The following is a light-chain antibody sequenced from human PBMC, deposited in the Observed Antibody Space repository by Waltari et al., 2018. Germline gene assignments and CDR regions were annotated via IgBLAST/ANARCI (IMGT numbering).Light chain of an antibody. CDR1: SGSVSTNHY. J-gene: IGLJ3*02. Sequence: QTVVTQEPSFSVSPGGTVTLTCGLSSGSVSTNHYPSWYQQTPGQPPRTLIYSTNIRSSGVPDRFSGSILGKQAALTITGAKADDESDYYCVLYVGGGISMFGGGARLTVL. CDR3: VLYVGGGISM. CDR2: STN. V-gene: IGLV8-61*01.